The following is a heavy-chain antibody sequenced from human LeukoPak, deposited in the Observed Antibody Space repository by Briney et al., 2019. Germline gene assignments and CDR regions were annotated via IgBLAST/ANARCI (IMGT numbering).Heavy chain of an antibody. V-gene: IGHV4-59*08. Sequence: SETLSLTCTVSGGSISSYYWSWIRQPPGKGLEWIAYISDIGSINYNPSLKSRVTVSLDTSKDQFSLKLSSVTAADTAVYYCAGHHPRNTVDFWGQGTLVTVSS. CDR1: GGSISSYY. D-gene: IGHD2/OR15-2a*01. J-gene: IGHJ4*02. CDR2: ISDIGSI. CDR3: AGHHPRNTVDF.